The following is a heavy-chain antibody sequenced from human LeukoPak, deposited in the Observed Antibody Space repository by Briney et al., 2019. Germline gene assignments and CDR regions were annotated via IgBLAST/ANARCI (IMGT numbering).Heavy chain of an antibody. CDR3: ARDSLYGVVDY. J-gene: IGHJ4*02. D-gene: IGHD4-17*01. V-gene: IGHV4-4*02. Sequence: SETLSLTCAVSGGSIINSNWWSWVRQPPGKGLEWIGEIDHSGSTSYNPSLKSRVTMSVDRSQNQFSLRLSTVTAADTAVYYCARDSLYGVVDYWGQGTLVTVSS. CDR1: GGSIINSNW. CDR2: IDHSGST.